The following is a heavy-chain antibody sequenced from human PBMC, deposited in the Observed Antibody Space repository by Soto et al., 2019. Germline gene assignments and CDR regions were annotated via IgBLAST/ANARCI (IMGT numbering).Heavy chain of an antibody. D-gene: IGHD1-26*01. Sequence: SETLSLTCTVSGGSISSYYWSWIRQPAGKGLEWIGRIYTSGSTNYNPSLKSRVTMSVDTSKNQFSLKLSSVTAADTAVYYCARDQDSGSYQWGNWFDPWGQGTLVTVSS. CDR1: GGSISSYY. J-gene: IGHJ5*02. V-gene: IGHV4-4*07. CDR3: ARDQDSGSYQWGNWFDP. CDR2: IYTSGST.